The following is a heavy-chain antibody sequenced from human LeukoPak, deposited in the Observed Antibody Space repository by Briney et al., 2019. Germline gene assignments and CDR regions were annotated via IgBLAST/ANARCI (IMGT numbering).Heavy chain of an antibody. Sequence: SGVSLRLSCAASGFTFSSYAMSWVRQAPGKGLEWVSAISGSGGSTYYADSVKGRFTISRDNSKNTLYLQMNSLRAEDTAVYYCSRGGLFPFDYWGQGTLVTVSS. CDR3: SRGGLFPFDY. CDR1: GFTFSSYA. V-gene: IGHV3-23*01. D-gene: IGHD3-10*01. J-gene: IGHJ4*02. CDR2: ISGSGGST.